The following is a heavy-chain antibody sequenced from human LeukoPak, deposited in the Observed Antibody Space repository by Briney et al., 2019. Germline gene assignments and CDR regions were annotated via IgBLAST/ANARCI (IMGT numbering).Heavy chain of an antibody. Sequence: PSETLSLTCTVSGGSISSYYWSWIRQPAGKGLEWIGEINHSGSTNSNPSLKSRVTISVDTCKNQFSLKLSSVTAADTAMYYCARRLLGYCSGGSCYSGYFQHWGQGTLVTVSS. D-gene: IGHD2-15*01. CDR3: ARRLLGYCSGGSCYSGYFQH. V-gene: IGHV4-34*01. CDR2: INHSGST. CDR1: GGSISSYY. J-gene: IGHJ1*01.